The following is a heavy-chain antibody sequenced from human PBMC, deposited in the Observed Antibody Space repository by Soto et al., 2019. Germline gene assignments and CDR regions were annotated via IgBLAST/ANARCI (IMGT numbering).Heavy chain of an antibody. CDR3: AREVRYRYGYYYGMDV. CDR1: VYTFTGYY. J-gene: IGHJ6*02. V-gene: IGHV1-2*04. D-gene: IGHD5-18*01. CDR2: INPNSGGT. Sequence: SVKVSCKASVYTFTGYYMHWVRQAPGQGLEWMGWINPNSGGTNYAQKFQGWVTMTRDTSISTAYMELSRLRSDDTAVYYCAREVRYRYGYYYGMDVWGQGTTVTVSS.